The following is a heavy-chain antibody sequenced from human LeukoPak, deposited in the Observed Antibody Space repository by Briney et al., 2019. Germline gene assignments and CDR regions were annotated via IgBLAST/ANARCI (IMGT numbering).Heavy chain of an antibody. J-gene: IGHJ4*02. CDR1: GFTFKSYD. D-gene: IGHD6-13*01. CDR2: INTAGDT. CDR3: ASGGRGSSWFGN. Sequence: PGGSLRLSCAASGFTFKSYDMHWVRHAAGEGPEWVSAINTAGDTYYQGSVKGRFTISRENAKNSLYLQMNSLRAGDTAVYYCASGGRGSSWFGNWGQGTLVTVSS. V-gene: IGHV3-13*01.